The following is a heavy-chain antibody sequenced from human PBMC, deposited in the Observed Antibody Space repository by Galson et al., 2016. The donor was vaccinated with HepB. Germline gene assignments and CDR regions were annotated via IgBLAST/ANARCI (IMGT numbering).Heavy chain of an antibody. Sequence: SLRLSCAASGFNFNTYDMNWVRQAPGKGLEWVSYISRTSNFIYYADSVRGRFTISRDNAKNSLFLQLNSLRAADTAFYYCARYMAGYNWIDFWGLGTLVTVSS. CDR2: ISRTSNFI. J-gene: IGHJ4*02. CDR1: GFNFNTYD. CDR3: ARYMAGYNWIDF. D-gene: IGHD5-24*01. V-gene: IGHV3-21*06.